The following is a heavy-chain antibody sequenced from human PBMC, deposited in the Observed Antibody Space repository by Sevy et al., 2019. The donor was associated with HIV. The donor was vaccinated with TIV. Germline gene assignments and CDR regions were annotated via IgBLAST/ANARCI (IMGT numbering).Heavy chain of an antibody. CDR2: LSFGCGEI. J-gene: IGHJ4*02. Sequence: GESLKISCAASGFTFRKYSMSWVRQPPGKGLEWVSTLSFGCGEINYADSVKGRFTISRDNSKSSVYLQMNNLRPEDTDVYYCAREGCTKPHDYWGQGTLVTVSS. D-gene: IGHD2-8*01. CDR1: GFTFRKYS. CDR3: AREGCTKPHDY. V-gene: IGHV3-23*01.